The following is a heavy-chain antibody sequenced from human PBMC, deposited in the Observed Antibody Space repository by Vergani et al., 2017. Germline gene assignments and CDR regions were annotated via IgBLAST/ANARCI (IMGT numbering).Heavy chain of an antibody. CDR2: IIPIFGTA. J-gene: IGHJ4*02. CDR1: GGTFSSYA. Sequence: QVQLVQSGAEVKKPGSSVKVSCKASGGTFSSYAISWVRQAPGQGLEWMGGIIPIFGTANYAQKFQGRVTITADESTSAAYMELSSLRSEETAVYYCASLASSYYYDSSGPFDYWGQGTLVTVSS. CDR3: ASLASSYYYDSSGPFDY. D-gene: IGHD3-22*01. V-gene: IGHV1-69*01.